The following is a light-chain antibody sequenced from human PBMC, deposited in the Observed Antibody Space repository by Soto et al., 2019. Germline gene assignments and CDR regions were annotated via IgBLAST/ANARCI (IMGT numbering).Light chain of an antibody. Sequence: DIQMTQSPSSLSASVGDRVTITCRASQAIGTYLNWYQKKPGKAPNLLIFGATTLQSGVPSRFSGSGYGTNFALIISVLQPKDFAIYYGQQCHATPLTFGHGTRL. V-gene: IGKV1-39*01. CDR1: QAIGTY. CDR2: GAT. CDR3: QQCHATPLT. J-gene: IGKJ5*01.